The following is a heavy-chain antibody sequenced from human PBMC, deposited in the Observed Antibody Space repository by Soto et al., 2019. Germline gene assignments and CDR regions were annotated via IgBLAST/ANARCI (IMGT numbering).Heavy chain of an antibody. CDR3: ARVPSGGFAFEI. CDR1: GSRFNAYY. V-gene: IGHV1-2*02. Sequence: ASVAVSCAASGSRFNAYYIHWVRPAHGQGREWMGSINPNSAGTNSAQKFQGRVTMTRDTSISTAYMELSSLRFDDTAGYYCARVPSGGFAFEIWGQGTVVTVS. CDR2: INPNSAGT. J-gene: IGHJ3*02. D-gene: IGHD6-19*01.